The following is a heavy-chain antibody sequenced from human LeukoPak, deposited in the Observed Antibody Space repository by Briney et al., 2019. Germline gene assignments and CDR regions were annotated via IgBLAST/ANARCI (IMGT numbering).Heavy chain of an antibody. V-gene: IGHV3-21*01. D-gene: IGHD1-26*01. J-gene: IGHJ4*02. Sequence: GGSLRLSCAAPGFTFSSYSMNWVRQAPGKGLEWVSSIISSSSYIYYADSVKGRFTISRDNAKNSLYLQMNSLRAEDTAVYYCARLEVVGATSRWGQGTLVTVSS. CDR2: IISSSSYI. CDR3: ARLEVVGATSR. CDR1: GFTFSSYS.